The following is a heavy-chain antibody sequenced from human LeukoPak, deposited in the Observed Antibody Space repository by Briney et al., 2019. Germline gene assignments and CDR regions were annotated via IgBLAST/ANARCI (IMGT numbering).Heavy chain of an antibody. CDR2: ITSSGGTI. J-gene: IGHJ4*02. CDR1: GFTFSSCE. D-gene: IGHD5-12*01. Sequence: GGSLRLSCAASGFTFSSCEMNWVRQAPGKGLEWVSYITSSGGTIYYADSVKGRFTISRDNAKNSLYLQMNSLRAEDAAVYYCARGGYSGYVFGYWGQGTLVTVSS. CDR3: ARGGYSGYVFGY. V-gene: IGHV3-48*03.